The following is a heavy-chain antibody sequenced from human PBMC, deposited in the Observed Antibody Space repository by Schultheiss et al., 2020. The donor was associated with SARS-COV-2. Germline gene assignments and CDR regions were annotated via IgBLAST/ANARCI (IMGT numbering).Heavy chain of an antibody. J-gene: IGHJ4*02. D-gene: IGHD5-24*01. CDR3: ARERGYNRGYFDY. Sequence: SETLSLTCTVSGGSISSYYWSWIRQPPGKGLEWIGYIYYSGSTYYNPSPKSRVTMSVDTSKNQFSLKLSSVTAADTAVYYCARERGYNRGYFDYWDQGTLVTVSS. CDR2: IYYSGST. V-gene: IGHV4-59*12. CDR1: GGSISSYY.